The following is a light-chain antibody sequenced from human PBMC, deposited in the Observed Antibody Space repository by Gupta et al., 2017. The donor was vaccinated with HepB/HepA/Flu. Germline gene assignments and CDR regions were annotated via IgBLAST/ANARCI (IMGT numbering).Light chain of an antibody. CDR2: AAS. V-gene: IGKV1-6*01. CDR3: RQDDSYPRT. J-gene: IGKJ1*01. CDR1: QGIKKD. Sequence: AFQMTQSPSSLSASVGDRVTITCRASQGIKKDLAWYQHKPGKAPKLLIFAASSLQTGVPSRFSGSGSGTDFTLTISSLQPEDFATYYCRQDDSYPRTFGQGTKVEVK.